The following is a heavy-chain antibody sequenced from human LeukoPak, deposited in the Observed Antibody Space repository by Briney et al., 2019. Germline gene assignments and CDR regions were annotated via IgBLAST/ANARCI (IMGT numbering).Heavy chain of an antibody. J-gene: IGHJ4*02. CDR2: INPNSGGT. D-gene: IGHD1-14*01. V-gene: IGHV1-2*02. CDR3: ARGNPQHPYYFDY. CDR1: GYTFTGYY. Sequence: AASVKVSCKASGYTFTGYYMHWVRQAPGQGLEWMGWINPNSGGTNYAQKFQGRVTMTRDTSISTAYMELSRLRSADTAVYYCARGNPQHPYYFDYWGQGTLVTVSS.